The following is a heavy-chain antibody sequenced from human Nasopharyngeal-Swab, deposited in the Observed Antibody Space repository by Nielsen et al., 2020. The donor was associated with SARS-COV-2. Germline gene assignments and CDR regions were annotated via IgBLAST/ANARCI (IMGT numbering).Heavy chain of an antibody. CDR3: ATAYGSVSSPEY. D-gene: IGHD3-10*01. V-gene: IGHV1-18*01. J-gene: IGHJ4*02. Sequence: ASVKVSCKASDYTFISFGISWVRQAPGQGLEWMGWISSYNGDTHYAHSLQGRITMTTDTSTSTAYLELRSLRSDDTAMYYCATAYGSVSSPEYWGQGTLVTVSS. CDR1: DYTFISFG. CDR2: ISSYNGDT.